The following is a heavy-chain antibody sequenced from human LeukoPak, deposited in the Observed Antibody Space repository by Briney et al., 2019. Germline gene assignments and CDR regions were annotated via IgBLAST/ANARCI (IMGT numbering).Heavy chain of an antibody. CDR3: ARTPYGSGSYFSPAYYYYYGMDV. CDR1: GYTFTSYG. CDR2: ISAYNGNT. Sequence: ASVKVSCTASGYTFTSYGISWVRQAPGQGLEWMGWISAYNGNTNYAQKLQGRVTMTTDTSTSTAYMELRSLRSDDTAVYYCARTPYGSGSYFSPAYYYYYGMDVWGQGTTVTVSS. D-gene: IGHD3-10*01. J-gene: IGHJ6*02. V-gene: IGHV1-18*01.